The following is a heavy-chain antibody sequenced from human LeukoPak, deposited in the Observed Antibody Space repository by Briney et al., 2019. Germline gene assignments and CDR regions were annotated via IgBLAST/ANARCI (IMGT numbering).Heavy chain of an antibody. Sequence: SETLSLTCAVYGGSFSGYFWSWIRQPPGKGLEWIGEINHSGSTNYNPSLKSRVTISVDTSKNQFSLKLSSVTAADTAVYYCARGYVGPLPRNYYYYGMDVWGKGTTVTVSS. CDR3: ARGYVGPLPRNYYYYGMDV. J-gene: IGHJ6*04. V-gene: IGHV4-34*01. CDR1: GGSFSGYF. CDR2: INHSGST. D-gene: IGHD1-26*01.